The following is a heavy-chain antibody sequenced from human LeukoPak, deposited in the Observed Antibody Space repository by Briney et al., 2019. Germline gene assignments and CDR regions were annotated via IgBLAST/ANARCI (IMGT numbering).Heavy chain of an antibody. V-gene: IGHV1-3*01. CDR1: GSTFTSYA. J-gene: IGHJ4*02. CDR2: INAGNGNT. CDR3: ARDLRYSGYGWAEDY. D-gene: IGHD5-12*01. Sequence: ASVKVSCKASGSTFTSYAMQWMRQAPGQRLEWMGWINAGNGNTKYSQKFQGRVTITRDTSASTAYMELSSLRSEDTAVYYCARDLRYSGYGWAEDYWGQGTLVTVSS.